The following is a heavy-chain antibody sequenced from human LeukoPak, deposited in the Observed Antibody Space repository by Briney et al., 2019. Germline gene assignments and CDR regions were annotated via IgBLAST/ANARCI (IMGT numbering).Heavy chain of an antibody. D-gene: IGHD5-24*01. J-gene: IGHJ4*02. CDR1: GGSFSDSY. Sequence: SETLSLTCADYGGSFSDSYWSWIRQAPGKGLEWIGEIIRSGITNYNPSLKSRATISIDTSKNQFSLRLSPVTAADTAVYFCARGNRAGYYFDYWGQGTLVTVSS. CDR2: IIRSGIT. V-gene: IGHV4-34*01. CDR3: ARGNRAGYYFDY.